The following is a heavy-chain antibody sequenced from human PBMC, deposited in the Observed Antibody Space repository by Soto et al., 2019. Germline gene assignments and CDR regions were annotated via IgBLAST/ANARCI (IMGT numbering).Heavy chain of an antibody. CDR3: ARDAITMITQH. D-gene: IGHD3-22*01. Sequence: ASETLSLTCPVSCGSLSSGDYFWSWIRQPPGKGLEWIGYIYYSGSTYYNPSLKSRVTISVDTSKNQFSLKLSSVTAADTAVYYCARDAITMITQHWGQGTLVTVSS. CDR1: CGSLSSGDYF. CDR2: IYYSGST. V-gene: IGHV4-30-4*01. J-gene: IGHJ1*01.